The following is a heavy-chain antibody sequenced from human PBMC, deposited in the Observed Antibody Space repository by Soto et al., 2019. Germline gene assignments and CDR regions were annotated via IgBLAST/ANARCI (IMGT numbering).Heavy chain of an antibody. D-gene: IGHD6-13*01. CDR3: AHSEAVAAAGPAEYFQH. J-gene: IGHJ1*01. CDR1: GFSLSTSGVG. V-gene: IGHV2-5*01. Sequence: SGPTLVKPTQTLTLTCTFSGFSLSTSGVGVGWIRQPPGKALEWLALIYWNDDKRYSPSLKSRLTITKDTSKNQVVLTMTNMDPVDTATYYCAHSEAVAAAGPAEYFQHWGQGTLVTVSS. CDR2: IYWNDDK.